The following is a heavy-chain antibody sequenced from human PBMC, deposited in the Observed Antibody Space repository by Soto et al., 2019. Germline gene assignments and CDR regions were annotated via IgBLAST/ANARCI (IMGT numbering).Heavy chain of an antibody. CDR1: GGSVTSDSHY. V-gene: IGHV4-39*07. D-gene: IGHD4-17*01. CDR2: IYFDGNT. CDR3: ARSQTTVTSYDY. J-gene: IGHJ4*02. Sequence: SETLSLTCTVSGGSVTSDSHYWGWIRQPPGKGLESIANIYFDGNTYYNPSLKSRVTISVDRSKNQFSLKLSSVTAADTAVYYCARSQTTVTSYDYWGQGTLVTSPQ.